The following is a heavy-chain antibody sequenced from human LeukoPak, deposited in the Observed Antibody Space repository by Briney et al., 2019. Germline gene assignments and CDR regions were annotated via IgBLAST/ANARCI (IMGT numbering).Heavy chain of an antibody. CDR3: ARRLLDSGASQVSDD. V-gene: IGHV4-34*01. J-gene: IGHJ4*02. CDR2: INDSGSV. Sequence: SETLSLTCAVYGWSFSGYYWSWIRQPPGKGLEWIGEINDSGSVNCNPSLKNRVTLSVDTSKNQFSLRLSSVAAAETAVYYCARRLLDSGASQVSDDWGQGTLVTVSS. D-gene: IGHD2-15*01. CDR1: GWSFSGYY.